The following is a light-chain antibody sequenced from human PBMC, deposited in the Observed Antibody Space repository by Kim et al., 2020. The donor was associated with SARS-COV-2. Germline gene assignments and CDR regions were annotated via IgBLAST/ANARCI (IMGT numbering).Light chain of an antibody. CDR2: FDS. V-gene: IGLV3-21*04. J-gene: IGLJ1*01. CDR3: QVWDTSSDHHYV. Sequence: PRKPARITWVGNNIGSKSVHWYRQKTGQAPVVVMCFDSDRPSGIPERFSGSNSGNTATLTISGVEAGDEADYYCQVWDTSSDHHYVFGTGTKVTVL. CDR1: NIGSKS.